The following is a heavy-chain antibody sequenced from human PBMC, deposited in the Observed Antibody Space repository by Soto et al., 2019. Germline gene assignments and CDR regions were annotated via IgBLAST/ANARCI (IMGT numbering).Heavy chain of an antibody. CDR2: TYHSGSP. J-gene: IGHJ4*02. V-gene: IGHV4-30-2*02. Sequence: SETLSLTCDVSGDTISTGGYTWAWIRQPPGKALEWIGHTYHSGSPYYNPSLKSRIIISVDRSKNQFSLKLGFVPVGAPAVYYCAKRYGASFDYWGQGPLVTVSS. CDR3: AKRYGASFDY. D-gene: IGHD4-17*01. CDR1: GDTISTGGYT.